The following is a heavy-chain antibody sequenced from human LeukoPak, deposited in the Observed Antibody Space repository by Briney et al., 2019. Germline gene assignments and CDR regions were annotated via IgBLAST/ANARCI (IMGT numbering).Heavy chain of an antibody. J-gene: IGHJ4*02. V-gene: IGHV1-18*01. CDR2: ISAYNGNT. D-gene: IGHD3-10*01. Sequence: ASVKVSCKASGYTFTSYGISWVRQAPGQGLEWMGWISAYNGNTNYAQELQGRVTMTTDTSTSTAYMELRSLRSDDTAVYYCARVGGAVLWFGELLYDDYWGQGTLVTVSS. CDR3: ARVGGAVLWFGELLYDDY. CDR1: GYTFTSYG.